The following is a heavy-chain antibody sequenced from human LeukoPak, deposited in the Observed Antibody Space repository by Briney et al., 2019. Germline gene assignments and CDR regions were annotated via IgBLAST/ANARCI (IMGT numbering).Heavy chain of an antibody. V-gene: IGHV3-53*01. CDR2: LYSGGTT. J-gene: IGHJ4*02. CDR3: AKDGTSPAAINY. CDR1: GFSVSSKY. Sequence: GGSLRLSCVASGFSVSSKYMSWVRQAPGKGLEWVSALYSGGTTYYADSVKGRFTISRDNAKNSLYLQMDSLRAEDTAVYYCAKDGTSPAAINYWGQGTLVTVSS. D-gene: IGHD2-2*02.